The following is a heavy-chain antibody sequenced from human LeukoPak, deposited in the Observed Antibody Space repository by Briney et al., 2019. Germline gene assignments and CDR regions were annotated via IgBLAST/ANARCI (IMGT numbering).Heavy chain of an antibody. V-gene: IGHV4-61*02. CDR2: IYTSGST. CDR1: GGSISSGSYY. J-gene: IGHJ4*02. D-gene: IGHD3-9*01. Sequence: SETLSLTCTVSGGSISSGSYYWSWIRQPAGKGLEWIGRIYTSGSTNYNPSLKSRVTISVDTSKNQFSLKLSSVTAADTAVYYCARQEDDYDILTGYHYYFDYWGQGTLVTVSS. CDR3: ARQEDDYDILTGYHYYFDY.